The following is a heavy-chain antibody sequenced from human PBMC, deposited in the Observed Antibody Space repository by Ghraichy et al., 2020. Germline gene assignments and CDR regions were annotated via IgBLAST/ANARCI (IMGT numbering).Heavy chain of an antibody. CDR1: GYTFTSYD. Sequence: ASVKVSCKASGYTFTSYDINWVRQATGQGLEWMGWMNPNSGNTGYAQKFQGRVTMTRNTSISTAYMELSSLRSEDTAVYYCATQKSFNYDYVWGSYRSYYYYGMDVWGQGTTVTVSS. CDR3: ATQKSFNYDYVWGSYRSYYYYGMDV. CDR2: MNPNSGNT. J-gene: IGHJ6*02. D-gene: IGHD3-16*02. V-gene: IGHV1-8*01.